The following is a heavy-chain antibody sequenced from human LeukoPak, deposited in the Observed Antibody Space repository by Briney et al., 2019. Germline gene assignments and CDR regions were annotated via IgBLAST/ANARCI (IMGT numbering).Heavy chain of an antibody. CDR2: IYHSGST. Sequence: SQTLSLTCAVSGGSISSDGYSWSWIRQPPGKGLEWIGYIYHSGSTYYNPSLKSRVTISVDRSKNQFSLKLSSVTAADTAVYYCARAKQQLVHAFDIWGQGTMVTVSS. V-gene: IGHV4-30-2*01. J-gene: IGHJ3*02. CDR3: ARAKQQLVHAFDI. D-gene: IGHD6-13*01. CDR1: GGSISSDGYS.